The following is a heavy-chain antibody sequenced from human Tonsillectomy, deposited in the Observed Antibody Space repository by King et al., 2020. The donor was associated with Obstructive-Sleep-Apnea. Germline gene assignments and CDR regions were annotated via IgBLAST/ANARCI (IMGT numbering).Heavy chain of an antibody. D-gene: IGHD6-13*01. J-gene: IGHJ5*02. CDR3: ARVGFRGGSRWTNWFDP. V-gene: IGHV1-8*01. CDR1: GYTFTSYE. CDR2: MNPNSGNT. Sequence: VQLVESGAEVKKPGASVKVSCKASGYTFTSYEINWVRQATGQGLEWRGWMNPNSGNTDDAQKFQGRVTMTRNTSISTAYMELSSLRSEDTAVYYCARVGFRGGSRWTNWFDPWGQGTLGTVSS.